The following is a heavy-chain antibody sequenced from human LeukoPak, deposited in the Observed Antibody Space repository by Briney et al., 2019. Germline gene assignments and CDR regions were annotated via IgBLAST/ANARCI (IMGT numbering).Heavy chain of an antibody. D-gene: IGHD3-3*01. J-gene: IGHJ4*02. CDR2: IIPIFGTA. V-gene: IGHV1-69*13. CDR1: GYTFTSYG. CDR3: ARGGYYDFWSARDGINRERFDY. Sequence: ASVKVSCKASGYTFTSYGISWVRQAPGQGLEWMGGIIPIFGTANYAQKFQGRVTITADESTSTAYMELSSLRSEDTAVYYCARGGYYDFWSARDGINRERFDYWGQGTLVTVSS.